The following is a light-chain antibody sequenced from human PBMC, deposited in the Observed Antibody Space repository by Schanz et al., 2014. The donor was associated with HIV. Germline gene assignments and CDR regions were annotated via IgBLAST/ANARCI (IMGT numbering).Light chain of an antibody. CDR1: PTVSSNY. V-gene: IGKV3-20*01. CDR2: GAS. Sequence: EIVLTQSPGTLSLSPGERATLSCRASPTVSSNYLVWYRQTPGPAPRLLIYGASTRATGIPDRFSGSGSGTQFTLTISSLQSEDFAVYYCQQYHLWPITFGQGTRLEI. J-gene: IGKJ5*01. CDR3: QQYHLWPIT.